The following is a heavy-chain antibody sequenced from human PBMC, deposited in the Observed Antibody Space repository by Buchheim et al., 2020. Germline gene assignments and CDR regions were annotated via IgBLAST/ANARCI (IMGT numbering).Heavy chain of an antibody. D-gene: IGHD3-10*01. CDR2: INPNSGGT. CDR3: ARDAADIFLRSVRAHGGWFDP. V-gene: IGHV1-2*02. CDR1: GYTFTGYY. Sequence: QVQLVQSGAEVKKPGASVKVSCKASGYTFTGYYMHWVRQAPGQGLEWMGWINPNSGGTNYAQKFQGRVTMTRATSISTAYMELSRLRSDDTAVYYCARDAADIFLRSVRAHGGWFDPWGQGTL. J-gene: IGHJ5*02.